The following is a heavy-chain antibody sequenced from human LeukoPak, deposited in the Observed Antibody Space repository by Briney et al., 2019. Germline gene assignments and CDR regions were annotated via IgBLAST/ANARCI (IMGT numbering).Heavy chain of an antibody. V-gene: IGHV3-7*01. CDR2: IKQDGSEK. Sequence: PGGSLRLSCAASGFTFSSYWMSWVRQAPGKGLEWVANIKQDGSEKYYVDSVKGRFTISRDNAKNSLYLQMNSLRAEDTAVYYCASSGIVVVLTSFDYWGQGTLVTVSS. D-gene: IGHD3-22*01. CDR3: ASSGIVVVLTSFDY. J-gene: IGHJ4*02. CDR1: GFTFSSYW.